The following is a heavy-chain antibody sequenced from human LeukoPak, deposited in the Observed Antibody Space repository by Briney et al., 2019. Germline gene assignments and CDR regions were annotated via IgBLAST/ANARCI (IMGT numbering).Heavy chain of an antibody. CDR2: IRSKANRHTT. D-gene: IGHD2-2*01. V-gene: IGHV3-72*01. CDR3: ADGGTRWMGGY. J-gene: IGHJ4*02. Sequence: PGGSLRLSCAASGFIFSDHYMDWVRQAPGKGLEWVGRIRSKANRHTTEYAASVKDRFTISRDDSKNSLYLQMNSLKTEDTAVYYCADGGTRWMGGYWGQGTLVTVSS. CDR1: GFIFSDHY.